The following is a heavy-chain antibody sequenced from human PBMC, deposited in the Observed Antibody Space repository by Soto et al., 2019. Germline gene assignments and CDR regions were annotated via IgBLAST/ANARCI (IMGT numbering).Heavy chain of an antibody. CDR2: IYRGGST. D-gene: IGHD6-13*01. J-gene: IGHJ5*02. CDR1: GFTVSSNY. Sequence: GGSLRLSCAASGFTVSSNYMSWVRQAPGKGLEWVSVIYRGGSTYYADSVKGRFTISRHNSKNTLYLQMNSLRAEDTAVYYCARGPPAAAGTNIWFDPWGQGTLVTVSS. V-gene: IGHV3-53*04. CDR3: ARGPPAAAGTNIWFDP.